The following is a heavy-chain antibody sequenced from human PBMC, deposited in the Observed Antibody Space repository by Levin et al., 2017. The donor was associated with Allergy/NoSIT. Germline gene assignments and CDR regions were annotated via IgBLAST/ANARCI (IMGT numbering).Heavy chain of an antibody. CDR1: GDSISRGFYY. D-gene: IGHD5-12*01. Sequence: SETLSLTCSVSGDSISRGFYYWSWIRQPAGVGLEWIGRIYVTGSTTYSPTLKSRVTISMDRSKDQVSLKIDAVTAADSAVYYCARDLEGFSGYNPYCYMDVWGKGTTVTVSS. V-gene: IGHV4-61*02. J-gene: IGHJ6*03. CDR3: ARDLEGFSGYNPYCYMDV. CDR2: IYVTGST.